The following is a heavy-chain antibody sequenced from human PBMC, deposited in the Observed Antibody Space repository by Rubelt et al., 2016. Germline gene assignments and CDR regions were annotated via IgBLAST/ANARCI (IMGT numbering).Heavy chain of an antibody. Sequence: QLQLQESGPGLVKPSETLSLTCTVSGGSISSNNYYWGWIRQPPGKGLEWIGEINHSGSTNYNPSLKGRVTISVDKSKNQFSLKLSFVTAAETAVYYCARLATRDGGYWGQGTLVTVSS. CDR2: INHSGST. D-gene: IGHD3-16*01. V-gene: IGHV4-39*07. J-gene: IGHJ4*02. CDR1: GGSISSNNYY. CDR3: ARLATRDGGY.